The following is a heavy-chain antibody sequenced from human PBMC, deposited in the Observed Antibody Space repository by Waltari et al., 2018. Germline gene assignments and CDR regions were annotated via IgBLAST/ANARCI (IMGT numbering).Heavy chain of an antibody. D-gene: IGHD2-15*01. J-gene: IGHJ3*02. CDR2: IWYDGSNK. CDR1: GFTFSSYG. CDR3: ARDCRGSGGSFDDAFDI. V-gene: IGHV3-33*01. Sequence: QVQLVESGGGVVQPGRSLRLSCAASGFTFSSYGMHWVRQAPGRGLEWVAVIWYDGSNKYYADSVKGRFTISRDNSKNTLYLQMNSLRAEDTAVYYCARDCRGSGGSFDDAFDIWGQGTMVTVSS.